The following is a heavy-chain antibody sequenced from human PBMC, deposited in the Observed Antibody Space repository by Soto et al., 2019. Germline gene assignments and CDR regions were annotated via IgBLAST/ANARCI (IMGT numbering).Heavy chain of an antibody. J-gene: IGHJ4*02. Sequence: ASVKVSCKASGYTFTSYGFNWMREAPGQGLEWMGLINPSGGSTTYAQKFQGRVTMTRDTSTSTVYMDLSSLRSEDTAVYYCARSPYSSGYYYAIDYWGQGTQVTVSS. CDR2: INPSGGST. CDR3: ARSPYSSGYYYAIDY. D-gene: IGHD3-22*01. CDR1: GYTFTSYG. V-gene: IGHV1-46*01.